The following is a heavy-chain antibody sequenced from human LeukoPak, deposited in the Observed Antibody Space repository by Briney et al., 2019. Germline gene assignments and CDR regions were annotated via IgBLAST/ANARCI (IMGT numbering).Heavy chain of an antibody. CDR2: INPSGGST. CDR1: GNTFTSYY. Sequence: VASVKVSCKAPGNTFTSYYMHWVRQAPGQGLEWMGIINPSGGSTSYAQKFQGRVTMTRDMSTSTVYMELSSLRSEDTAVYYCARANFDWLPPRDYWGQGTLVTVSS. CDR3: ARANFDWLPPRDY. D-gene: IGHD3-9*01. J-gene: IGHJ4*02. V-gene: IGHV1-46*01.